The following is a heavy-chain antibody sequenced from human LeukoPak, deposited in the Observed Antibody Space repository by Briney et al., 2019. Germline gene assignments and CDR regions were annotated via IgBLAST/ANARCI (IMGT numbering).Heavy chain of an antibody. V-gene: IGHV4-34*01. D-gene: IGHD3-10*01. J-gene: IGHJ6*04. Sequence: SETLSLTCAVYGGSFSGYYWSWIRQPPGKGLEWIGEINHSGSTNYNPSLKSRVAISVDTSTNLFSLNLSSVTAADTAVYYCARGKRAVYSFGSGSYTEGNYGLDVWGKGTTVTVSS. CDR3: ARGKRAVYSFGSGSYTEGNYGLDV. CDR1: GGSFSGYY. CDR2: INHSGST.